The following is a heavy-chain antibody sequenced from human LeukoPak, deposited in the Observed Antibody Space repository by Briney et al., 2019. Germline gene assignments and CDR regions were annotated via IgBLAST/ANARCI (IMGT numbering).Heavy chain of an antibody. J-gene: IGHJ4*02. D-gene: IGHD6-6*01. CDR2: ISSSSSYI. CDR3: ARGGGIAAQDY. CDR1: GFTFSSYS. V-gene: IGHV3-21*01. Sequence: GGSLRLSCAASGFTFSSYSINWVRQAPGKGLEWVSSISSSSSYIYYADSVKGRFTISRDNAKNSLYLQMNSLRAADTAVYYCARGGGIAAQDYWGQGTLVTVSS.